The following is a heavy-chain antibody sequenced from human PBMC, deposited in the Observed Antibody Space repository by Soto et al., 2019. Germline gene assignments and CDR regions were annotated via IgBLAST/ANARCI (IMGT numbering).Heavy chain of an antibody. Sequence: SETLSLTCAVYGGSFSGYYWSWIRQPPGKGLEWIGEINHSGGTNYNPSLKSRVTISVDTSKNQFSLKLSSVTAADTAVYYCARDPTGGEVAGTNYYYGMDVWGQGTTVTVSS. CDR2: INHSGGT. CDR3: ARDPTGGEVAGTNYYYGMDV. D-gene: IGHD6-19*01. J-gene: IGHJ6*02. V-gene: IGHV4-34*01. CDR1: GGSFSGYY.